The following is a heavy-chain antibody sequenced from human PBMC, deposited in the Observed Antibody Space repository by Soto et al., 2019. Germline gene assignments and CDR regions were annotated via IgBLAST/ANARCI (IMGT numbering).Heavy chain of an antibody. V-gene: IGHV1-69*12. D-gene: IGHD1-20*01. Sequence: QVRLVQSGAEVKKPGSSVKVSCKASGGTFSSYAISWVRQAPGQGLEWMGGIIPIFGTANYAQKFQGRVTITADESTSTAYMELSSLRSEDTAVYYCARVGYNWNYYYYYGMDVWGQGTTVTVSS. CDR1: GGTFSSYA. CDR3: ARVGYNWNYYYYYGMDV. CDR2: IIPIFGTA. J-gene: IGHJ6*02.